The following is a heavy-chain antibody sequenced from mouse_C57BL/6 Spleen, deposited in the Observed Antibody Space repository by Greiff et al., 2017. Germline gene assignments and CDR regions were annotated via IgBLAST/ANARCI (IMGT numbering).Heavy chain of an antibody. J-gene: IGHJ1*03. CDR3: ARWVDWYFDV. Sequence: QVQLQQPGAELVRPGSSVKLSCKASGYTFTSYWMHWVKQRPIQGLEWIGNIDPSDSETNYNQKFKDKATLTVDKSSSTAYMQLSSLTSEDSAVYYCARWVDWYFDVWGTGTTVTVSS. D-gene: IGHD1-1*02. CDR2: IDPSDSET. V-gene: IGHV1-52*01. CDR1: GYTFTSYW.